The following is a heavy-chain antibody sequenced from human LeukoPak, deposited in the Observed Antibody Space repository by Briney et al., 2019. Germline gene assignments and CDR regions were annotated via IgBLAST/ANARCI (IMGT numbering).Heavy chain of an antibody. Sequence: GGSLRLSCAASGFTVSSNYMSWVRQAPAKGLEWVSVIYSGGDTYYADSVKGRFTISRDNSKNTLYLQMNSLRAEDTAVYYCARDGGWPGYFQHWGQGTLVTVSS. CDR1: GFTVSSNY. CDR3: ARDGGWPGYFQH. J-gene: IGHJ1*01. V-gene: IGHV3-53*01. D-gene: IGHD6-19*01. CDR2: IYSGGDT.